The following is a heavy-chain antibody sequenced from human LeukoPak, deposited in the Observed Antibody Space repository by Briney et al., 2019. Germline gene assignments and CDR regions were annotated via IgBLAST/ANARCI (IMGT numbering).Heavy chain of an antibody. CDR2: INPKRGDT. D-gene: IGHD4-17*01. Sequence: ASVMLSCKASGYTFTGYYIHWVRQAPGQGLEWMGWINPKRGDTNYAQKFQDRVTLTRDTSISTAYMELTDLRSDDTAVYYCARPNGDYYNWFDPWGQGTLVTVSS. V-gene: IGHV1-2*02. J-gene: IGHJ5*02. CDR1: GYTFTGYY. CDR3: ARPNGDYYNWFDP.